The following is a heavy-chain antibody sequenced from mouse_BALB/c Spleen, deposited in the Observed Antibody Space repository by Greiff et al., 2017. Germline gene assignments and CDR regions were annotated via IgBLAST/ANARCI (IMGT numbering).Heavy chain of an antibody. CDR2: IYPSDSYT. J-gene: IGHJ2*01. V-gene: IGHV1-69*02. D-gene: IGHD2-4*01. CDR3: TIYDYFYFDY. CDR1: GYTFTSYW. Sequence: QVQLQQPGAELVRPGASVKLSCKASGYTFTSYWINWVKQRPGQGLEWIGNIYPSDSYTNYNQKFKDKATLTVDKSSSTAYMQLSSPTSEDSAVYYYTIYDYFYFDYWGQGTTLTVSS.